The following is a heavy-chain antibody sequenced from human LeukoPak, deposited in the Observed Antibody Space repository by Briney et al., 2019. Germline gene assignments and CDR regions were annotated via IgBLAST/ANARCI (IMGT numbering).Heavy chain of an antibody. V-gene: IGHV3-53*01. CDR2: IYSGGST. D-gene: IGHD5-24*01. Sequence: SGGSLRLSCAASGFTVSSNYMSWVRQAPGKGLEWVSVIYSGGSTYYADSVKGRFTISRDNSKNTLYLQMNSLRAEDTAVYYCARMGPSYYYGMDVWGQGTTVTVSS. CDR1: GFTVSSNY. J-gene: IGHJ6*02. CDR3: ARMGPSYYYGMDV.